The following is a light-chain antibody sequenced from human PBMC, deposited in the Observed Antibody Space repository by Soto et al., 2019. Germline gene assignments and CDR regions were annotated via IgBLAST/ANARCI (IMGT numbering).Light chain of an antibody. CDR1: QSIGRF. Sequence: DIQMTQSPSSLSASVGDRVTITCRASQSIGRFLNWHQQKPGKPPNVLINVASTLRSGVPSRFSGSGSGTDFNLTINSLQPEDFTTYFSQQSIPTPLTAGGGTKVDIK. J-gene: IGKJ4*02. CDR3: QQSIPTPLT. V-gene: IGKV1-39*01. CDR2: VAS.